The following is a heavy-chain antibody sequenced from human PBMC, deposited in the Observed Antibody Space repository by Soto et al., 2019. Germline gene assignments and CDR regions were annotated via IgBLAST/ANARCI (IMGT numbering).Heavy chain of an antibody. V-gene: IGHV4-4*07. CDR3: ARGQRFSDSFDP. J-gene: IGHJ5*02. CDR2: IYSSGGT. D-gene: IGHD3-3*01. Sequence: ETLSLTCTVSGGAISGYYWTWIRQPAGKGLEWIGRIYSSGGTKYNPSLKSRVDMSLDMSKNQFSLRLNSVTAADTAVYYCARGQRFSDSFDPWGQGTLVTVSS. CDR1: GGAISGYY.